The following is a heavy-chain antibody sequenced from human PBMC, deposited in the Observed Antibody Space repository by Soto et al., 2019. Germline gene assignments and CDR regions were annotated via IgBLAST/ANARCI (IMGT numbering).Heavy chain of an antibody. D-gene: IGHD6-19*01. CDR2: INHSGST. CDR3: ARGGYIAVDAQDKFSWFPS. J-gene: IGHJ5*02. CDR1: DEYFSSYL. V-gene: IGHV4-34*01. Sequence: SETLSLTCAVYDEYFSSYLWNWIRQPPGKGLEWIGEINHSGSTIYNPSLKSRVTISLDTPKNQFSLKLTSVTAADTAVYYCARGGYIAVDAQDKFSWFPSWGQGTLVTVSS.